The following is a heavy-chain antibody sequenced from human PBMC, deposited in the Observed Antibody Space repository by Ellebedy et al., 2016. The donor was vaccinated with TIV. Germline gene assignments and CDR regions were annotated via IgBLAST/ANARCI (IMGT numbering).Heavy chain of an antibody. CDR1: GFTFSIAG. CDR2: IVNSGRET. D-gene: IGHD2-8*01. Sequence: GESLKISXAASGFTFSIAGMTWVRPAPGKGLEWVATIVNSGRETYYADPLKGRFTISRDNAMNSLYLQMDSLTVEDTAVYYCTRDGSEWSRDYWGQGTLVTVSS. V-gene: IGHV3-21*06. CDR3: TRDGSEWSRDY. J-gene: IGHJ4*02.